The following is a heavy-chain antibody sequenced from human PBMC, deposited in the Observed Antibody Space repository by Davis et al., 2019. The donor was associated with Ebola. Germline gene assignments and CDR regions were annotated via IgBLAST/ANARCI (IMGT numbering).Heavy chain of an antibody. CDR3: ARRDGFDFDY. V-gene: IGHV1-18*01. CDR2: ITTYGGNT. Sequence: ASVKVSCKASNYSFTNYGICWVRQAPGQGLEWMGWITTYGGNTNYAQKFQGRVTMTTDTPTSTAYMELRSLRSDDTAVYYCARRDGFDFDYWGRGTLVTVSS. J-gene: IGHJ4*02. CDR1: NYSFTNYG. D-gene: IGHD5-24*01.